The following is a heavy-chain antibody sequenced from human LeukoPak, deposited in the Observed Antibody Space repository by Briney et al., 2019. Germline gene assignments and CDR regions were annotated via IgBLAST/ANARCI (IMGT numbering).Heavy chain of an antibody. Sequence: SETLSLTCTVSGGSISSSSYYWSWIRQPPGKGLEWIGEFNHSGSTNYNPSLKSRVTISVGTSKDQFSLKLSSVTAADTAVYYCARDGYDYVWGSYYGDYWGQGTLVTVSS. D-gene: IGHD3-16*01. V-gene: IGHV4-39*07. CDR3: ARDGYDYVWGSYYGDY. CDR2: FNHSGST. CDR1: GGSISSSSYY. J-gene: IGHJ4*02.